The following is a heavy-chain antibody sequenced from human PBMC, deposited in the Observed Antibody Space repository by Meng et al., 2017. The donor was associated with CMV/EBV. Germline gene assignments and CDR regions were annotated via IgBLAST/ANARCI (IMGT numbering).Heavy chain of an antibody. Sequence: QGRLQGPAPGLVKPSETLSLTCPCSGGSISSYYWSWIRQPAGKGLEWIGRIYTSGSTNYNPSLKSRVTMSVDTSKNQFSLKLSSVTAADTAVYYCARGPEVDYGDYVGLDYWGQGTLVTVSS. CDR2: IYTSGST. CDR3: ARGPEVDYGDYVGLDY. CDR1: GGSISSYY. D-gene: IGHD4-17*01. J-gene: IGHJ4*02. V-gene: IGHV4-4*07.